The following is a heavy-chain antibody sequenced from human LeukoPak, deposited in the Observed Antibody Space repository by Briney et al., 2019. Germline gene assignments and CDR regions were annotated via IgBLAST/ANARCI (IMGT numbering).Heavy chain of an antibody. CDR2: IFYVGST. V-gene: IGHV4-59*11. D-gene: IGHD3-22*01. J-gene: IGHJ3*02. CDR3: ARDYYDSRGEAFDI. CDR1: SDSIGSHY. Sequence: SETLSLTCTVSSDSIGSHYWSWVRQPPGKGLEWIGYIFYVGSTNYNPSLKSRVTISEVTPKNQFSLKLNSVTAADTAVYYCARDYYDSRGEAFDIWGQGTMVTVSS.